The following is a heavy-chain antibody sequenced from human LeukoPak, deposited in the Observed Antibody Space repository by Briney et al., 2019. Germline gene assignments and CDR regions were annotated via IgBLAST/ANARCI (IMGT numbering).Heavy chain of an antibody. CDR3: ARGSHCGGDCYSLFES. CDR1: GVSFSSYT. CDR2: ISGSGGAT. V-gene: IGHV3-23*01. D-gene: IGHD2-21*02. J-gene: IGHJ1*01. Sequence: GGSLRLSCAASGVSFSSYTMMCVRQAPGKGLEWVSAISGSGGATNYADSVKGRFTISRDNAKNTLYLQMDSLRVEDTAVYYCARGSHCGGDCYSLFESWGQGTLATVSS.